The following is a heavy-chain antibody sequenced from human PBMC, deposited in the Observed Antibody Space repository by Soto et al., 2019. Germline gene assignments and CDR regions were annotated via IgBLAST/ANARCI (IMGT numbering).Heavy chain of an antibody. D-gene: IGHD6-19*01. CDR1: GGSFSGYY. V-gene: IGHV4-34*01. J-gene: IGHJ4*02. Sequence: SETLSLSCAVYGGSFSGYYWSWIRQPPGKGLEWIGEINHSGTTNYNPSLKSRVTISVDTSKNQFSLKLSSVTAADTAVYYCARGGRRYSSAWYEDYWGQGILVTVS. CDR2: INHSGTT. CDR3: ARGGRRYSSAWYEDY.